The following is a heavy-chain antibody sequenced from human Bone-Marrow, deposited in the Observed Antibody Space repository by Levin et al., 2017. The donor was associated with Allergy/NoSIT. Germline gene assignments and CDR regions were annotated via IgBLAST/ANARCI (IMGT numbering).Heavy chain of an antibody. CDR2: IYPGDSKS. V-gene: IGHV5-51*01. J-gene: IGHJ6*03. Sequence: GESLKISCKGFGYNFTKNYIGWVRQMPGKGLEWMGIIYPGDSKSIYSPSFRGRVTISADKSIDTAYLQWSRLEASAAAMYFCAKLVKTYYYDSIGIFYYYLMDVSGVGATVIVS. D-gene: IGHD3-22*01. CDR1: GYNFTKNY. CDR3: AKLVKTYYYDSIGIFYYYLMDV.